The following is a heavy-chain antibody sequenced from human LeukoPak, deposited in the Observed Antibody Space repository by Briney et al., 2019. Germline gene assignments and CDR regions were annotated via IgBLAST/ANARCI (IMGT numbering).Heavy chain of an antibody. Sequence: SETLSLTCGVSGGTFSNFFWNWIRQTPGKGLEWIGQIDHSESTGYNSSLKSRVTISVDTSKTHFSLNLTSVTAADTAVYYCARGGAVNGFDIWGQGTRVTVSS. CDR2: IDHSEST. CDR3: ARGGAVNGFDI. J-gene: IGHJ3*02. CDR1: GGTFSNFF. D-gene: IGHD6-19*01. V-gene: IGHV4-34*01.